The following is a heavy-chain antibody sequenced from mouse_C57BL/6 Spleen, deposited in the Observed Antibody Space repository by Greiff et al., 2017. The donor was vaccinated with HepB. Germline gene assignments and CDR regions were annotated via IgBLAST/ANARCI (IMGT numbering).Heavy chain of an antibody. D-gene: IGHD2-3*01. CDR3: ARCDGYPLWFAY. CDR1: GYTFTSYW. V-gene: IGHV1-52*01. J-gene: IGHJ3*01. Sequence: QVQLQQPGAELVRPGSSVKLSCKASGYTFTSYWMHWVKQRPIQGLEWIGNIDPSDSETHYNQKFKDKATLTVDKSSSTAYMQLSSLTSEDSAVYYCARCDGYPLWFAYWGQGTLVTVSA. CDR2: IDPSDSET.